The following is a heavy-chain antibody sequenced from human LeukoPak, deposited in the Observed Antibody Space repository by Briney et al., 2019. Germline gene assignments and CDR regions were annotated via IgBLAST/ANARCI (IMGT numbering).Heavy chain of an antibody. D-gene: IGHD6-19*01. CDR2: ISYDGSNK. CDR1: GFTFSSYA. CDR3: ARGTVAGMDY. V-gene: IGHV3-30-3*01. Sequence: GGSLRLSRAASGFTFSSYAMHWVRQAPGKGLEWVAVISYDGSNKYYADSVKGRFTISRDNSKNTLYLQMNSLRAEDTAVYYCARGTVAGMDYWGQGTLVTVSS. J-gene: IGHJ4*02.